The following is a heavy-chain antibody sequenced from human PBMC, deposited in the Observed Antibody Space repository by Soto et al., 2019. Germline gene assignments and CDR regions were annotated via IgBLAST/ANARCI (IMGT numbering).Heavy chain of an antibody. CDR1: GGSISSYY. CDR2: IYYSGST. V-gene: IGHV4-59*01. D-gene: IGHD2-15*01. Sequence: PSETLSLTCTVSGGSISSYYWSWIRQPPGKGLEWIGYIYYSGSTNYNPSLKSRVTISVDTSKNQFSLKLSSVTAADTAVYYCARVGSSDCSGGSCYPPTGMDVWGQGTTVT. J-gene: IGHJ6*02. CDR3: ARVGSSDCSGGSCYPPTGMDV.